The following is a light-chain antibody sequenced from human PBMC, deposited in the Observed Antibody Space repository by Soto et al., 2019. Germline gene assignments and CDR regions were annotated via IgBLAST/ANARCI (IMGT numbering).Light chain of an antibody. V-gene: IGKV1-5*03. J-gene: IGKJ1*01. CDR1: QSISSW. Sequence: DIQMTQSPSTLSASVGDRVTITCRASQSISSWLAWYQQKPGKAPKLLIYMASSLASGVPSRFSGSGSGTEFTLTISSLQPDDFATYYCQQARGSFGQGTKVEIK. CDR3: QQARGS. CDR2: MAS.